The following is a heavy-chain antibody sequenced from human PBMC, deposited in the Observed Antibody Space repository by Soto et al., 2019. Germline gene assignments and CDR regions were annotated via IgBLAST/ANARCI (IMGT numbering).Heavy chain of an antibody. V-gene: IGHV5-10-1*01. CDR2: IDPSDSYT. CDR1: GYSFTSYW. CDR3: ARTYGSGSYYPYYYYYYGMDV. D-gene: IGHD3-10*01. J-gene: IGHJ6*02. Sequence: GESLKISCKGSGYSFTSYWISWVRQMPGKGLEWMGRIDPSDSYTNCSPSFQGHVTISADKSISTAYLQWSSLKASDTAMYYCARTYGSGSYYPYYYYYYGMDVWGQGTTVTVSS.